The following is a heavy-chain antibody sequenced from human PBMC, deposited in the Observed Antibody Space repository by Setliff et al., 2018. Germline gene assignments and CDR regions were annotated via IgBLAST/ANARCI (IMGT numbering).Heavy chain of an antibody. J-gene: IGHJ5*02. CDR3: VPGRGS. CDR2: INQGGGEQ. D-gene: IGHD6-25*01. Sequence: PGGSLRLSCAASGFTFSSLWTSWVRQAPGKGLEWVANINQGGGEQFYVDSVRGRFTISRDNAQKTLYLHMNNLRADDTAVFYCVPGRGSWGQGALVTVSS. CDR1: GFTFSSLW. V-gene: IGHV3-7*01.